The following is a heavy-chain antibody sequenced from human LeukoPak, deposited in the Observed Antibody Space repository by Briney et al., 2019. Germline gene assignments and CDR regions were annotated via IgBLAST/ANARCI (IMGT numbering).Heavy chain of an antibody. CDR1: GYTFTIYD. Sequence: ASVTVSCKASGYTFTIYDINWVRQAPGQGLEWMGWMNPNSGNTGYAQKFQGRVTMTRNTSISTAYMELSSLRSEDTAVYYCARGGWARGRLGRFGVVIYYWGQGTLVTVSS. CDR3: ARGGWARGRLGRFGVVIYY. CDR2: MNPNSGNT. D-gene: IGHD3-3*01. J-gene: IGHJ4*02. V-gene: IGHV1-8*01.